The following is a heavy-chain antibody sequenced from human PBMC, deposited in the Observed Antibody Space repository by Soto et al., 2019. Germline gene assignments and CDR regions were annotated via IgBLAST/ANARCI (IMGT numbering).Heavy chain of an antibody. CDR2: ISGSGRST. CDR1: GFTFSSYA. Sequence: EVQLLESGGGLVQPGGSLRLSCAASGFTFSSYAMSWVRQAPGMGLEWVSAISGSGRSTYYADSVKGRFTISRDNSKNTLYLQMNSLIAEDTAVYYCAKEQKDSSTWSELNYWGQGTLVTVSS. CDR3: AKEQKDSSTWSELNY. J-gene: IGHJ4*02. V-gene: IGHV3-23*01. D-gene: IGHD6-13*01.